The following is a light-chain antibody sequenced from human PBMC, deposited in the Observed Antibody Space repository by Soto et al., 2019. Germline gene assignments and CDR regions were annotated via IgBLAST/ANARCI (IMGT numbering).Light chain of an antibody. CDR3: QQYNNWPLT. V-gene: IGKV3-15*01. CDR2: GAS. CDR1: QSVSSY. J-gene: IGKJ3*01. Sequence: EIVLTQSPDTLSLSPGERATLSCRASQSVSSYLAWYHQKVGQAPRLLIYGASARATGIPARFSGSGSGTEFTLTISSLQSEDFAFYYCQQYNNWPLTFGPGTKVDI.